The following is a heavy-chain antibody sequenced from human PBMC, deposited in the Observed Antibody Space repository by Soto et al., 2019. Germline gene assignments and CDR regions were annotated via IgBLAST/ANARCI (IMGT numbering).Heavy chain of an antibody. J-gene: IGHJ4*02. CDR3: ARDFPLTIFGQIPDY. CDR2: INPNSGGT. V-gene: IGHV1-2*02. Sequence: XSVKVSCKASGYTFTGYYMHWVRQAPGQGLEWMGWINPNSGGTNYAQKFQGRVTMTRDTSISTAYMELSRLRSDDTAVYYCARDFPLTIFGQIPDYWGQGTLVTVSS. D-gene: IGHD3-3*01. CDR1: GYTFTGYY.